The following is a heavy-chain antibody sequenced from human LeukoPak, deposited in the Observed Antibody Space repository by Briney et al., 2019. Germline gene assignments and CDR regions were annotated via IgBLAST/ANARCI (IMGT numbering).Heavy chain of an antibody. J-gene: IGHJ1*01. CDR2: ITGSRSDI. CDR3: ARGPGISVAPLQH. Sequence: GGSLRLSCAVSGFTLSIYSMSWVRQAPGKALEWVSSITGSRSDISYVDSVKGRFTISSDNAKSPLYLQMNSLRAEDTAVYCCARGPGISVAPLQHWGQGALVTVSS. CDR1: GFTLSIYS. V-gene: IGHV3-21*01. D-gene: IGHD6-19*01.